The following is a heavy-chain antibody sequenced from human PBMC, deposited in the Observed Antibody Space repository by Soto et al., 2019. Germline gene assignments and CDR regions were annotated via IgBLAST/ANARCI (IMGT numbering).Heavy chain of an antibody. D-gene: IGHD1-1*01. CDR1: GYTFTRSG. CDR2: ISTYIDET. Sequence: ASVKVSCKASGYTFTRSGISWVRQAPGQGLEWMGWISTYIDETNYSQKFQGRVTMTADTSTATVYLDLNKLTSEDTAFYYCATDRANSNWPNFDYWGLGTLVTVSS. J-gene: IGHJ4*02. CDR3: ATDRANSNWPNFDY. V-gene: IGHV1-18*01.